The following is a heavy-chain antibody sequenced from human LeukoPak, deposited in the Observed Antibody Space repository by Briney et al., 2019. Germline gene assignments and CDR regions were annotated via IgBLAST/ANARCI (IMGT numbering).Heavy chain of an antibody. CDR1: GRSFSGYY. D-gene: IGHD5-24*01. V-gene: IGHV4-34*01. CDR3: ARGGWLQYGFDY. Sequence: SETLSLTCAVYGRSFSGYYWSWIRQPPGKGLEWIGEINHSGSTNYNPSLKSRVTISVDTSKNQFSLKLSSVTAADTAVYYCARGGWLQYGFDYWGQGTLVTVSS. J-gene: IGHJ4*02. CDR2: INHSGST.